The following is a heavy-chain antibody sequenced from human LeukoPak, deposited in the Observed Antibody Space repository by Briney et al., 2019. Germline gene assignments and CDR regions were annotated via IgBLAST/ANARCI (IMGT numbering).Heavy chain of an antibody. CDR1: GFTFSSYT. J-gene: IGHJ4*02. D-gene: IGHD3-10*01. CDR2: ISSSSSTI. CDR3: ARGGFGELFSSDY. Sequence: GGSLRLSCAASGFTFSSYTMNWVRQAPGQRLEWVSYISSSSSTIYYADSVKGRFTISRDNAKNSLYLQMNSLRAEDTAVYYCARGGFGELFSSDYWGQGTLVTVSS. V-gene: IGHV3-48*01.